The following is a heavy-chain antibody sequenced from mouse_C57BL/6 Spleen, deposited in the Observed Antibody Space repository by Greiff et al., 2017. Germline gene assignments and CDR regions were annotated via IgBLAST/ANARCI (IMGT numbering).Heavy chain of an antibody. CDR1: GYTFTDYC. J-gene: IGHJ2*01. CDR2: INPNNGGT. D-gene: IGHD1-1*01. CDR3: ARGTAVVAPYFDY. V-gene: IGHV1-26*01. Sequence: EVQLQQSGPELVKPGASVKISCKASGYTFTDYCMNWVKQRPGKSLEWIGDINPNNGGTSYNQKCKGKATLTVDKASSTAYMQLRSLTSEDSAVYYGARGTAVVAPYFDYWGQGTTLTVSA.